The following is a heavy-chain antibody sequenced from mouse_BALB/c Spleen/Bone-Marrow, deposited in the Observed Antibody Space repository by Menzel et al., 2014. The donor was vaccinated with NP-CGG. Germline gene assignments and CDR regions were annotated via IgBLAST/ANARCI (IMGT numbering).Heavy chain of an antibody. J-gene: IGHJ2*01. V-gene: IGHV1S16*01. Sequence: VQLQQSGAELVKPGASVKLSCKASGYTFTSYWMHWVKLSPGQGFEWIGEINPSNGDTNYNEKFKRKATLTVDKSSSTTCMQLSSLTSEDSAVYYCTNYGYDWGQGTALTVSS. CDR3: TNYGYD. CDR1: GYTFTSYW. D-gene: IGHD1-2*01. CDR2: INPSNGDT.